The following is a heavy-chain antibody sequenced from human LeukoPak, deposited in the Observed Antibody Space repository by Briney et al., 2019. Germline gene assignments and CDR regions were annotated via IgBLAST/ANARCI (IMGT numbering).Heavy chain of an antibody. J-gene: IGHJ4*02. Sequence: GGSPRLSCAGSEFIFGAYWMTWVRQAPGKGLEWVAHINQDGSETYYMDSVKGRFTISRDNAKKSVFLQMNSLTAEDTALYYCVRSLQKFGTRDYWGQGTLVTVSS. CDR1: EFIFGAYW. V-gene: IGHV3-7*01. CDR2: INQDGSET. CDR3: VRSLQKFGTRDY. D-gene: IGHD3-10*01.